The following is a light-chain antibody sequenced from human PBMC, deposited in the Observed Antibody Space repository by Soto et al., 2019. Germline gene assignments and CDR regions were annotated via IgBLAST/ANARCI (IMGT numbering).Light chain of an antibody. CDR3: STWV. CDR1: SNNVGSYA. V-gene: IGLV1-44*01. Sequence: QPVLTQEASVSGTVGQKVTLSCTGNSNNVGSYAVGWYQQIFHGTPKTVMFGNSLPSGIPVRFSGSESGTTPSLTISGLSPEDEGDYYLSTWVFGGGTQLTVL. J-gene: IGLJ3*02. CDR2: GNS.